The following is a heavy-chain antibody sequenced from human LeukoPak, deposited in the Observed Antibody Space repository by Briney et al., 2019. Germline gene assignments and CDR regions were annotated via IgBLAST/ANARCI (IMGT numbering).Heavy chain of an antibody. D-gene: IGHD3-22*01. J-gene: IGHJ4*02. V-gene: IGHV4-59*01. CDR3: ARGWYDSSGYGLDY. CDR2: IYYSGST. Sequence: SETLSLTCTVSGGSISSYYWSWIRQPPGKGLEWIGYIYYSGSTNYNPSLKSRVTISVDTSKDQFSLKLSSVTAADTAVFYCARGWYDSSGYGLDYWGRGTLVTVSS. CDR1: GGSISSYY.